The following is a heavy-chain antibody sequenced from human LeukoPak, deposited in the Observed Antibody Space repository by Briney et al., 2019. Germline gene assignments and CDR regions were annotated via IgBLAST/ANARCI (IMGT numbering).Heavy chain of an antibody. Sequence: GGSLRLSCAASGFTFSDYYMSWIRQAPGKGLEWVSYISSSSSYTNYADSVKGRFTITRDNAKNSLYLQMNSLGAQDTAVYYCARDVNTVTDYWGQGTLVTVSS. D-gene: IGHD4-17*01. CDR1: GFTFSDYY. V-gene: IGHV3-11*06. CDR2: ISSSSSYT. J-gene: IGHJ4*02. CDR3: ARDVNTVTDY.